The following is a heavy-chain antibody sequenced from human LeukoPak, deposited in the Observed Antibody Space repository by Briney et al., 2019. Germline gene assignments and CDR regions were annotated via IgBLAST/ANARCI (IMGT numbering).Heavy chain of an antibody. Sequence: PGGSLRLPCAASGFTFNNYWLTWVRQAPGKGLEWVANIKQDGSEKYYVDSVKGRFTISRDNAKNSLYLQMNSLRAEDTAVYYCAREGGNPLDYYFDYWGQGTLVTVSS. V-gene: IGHV3-7*01. D-gene: IGHD4-23*01. CDR3: AREGGNPLDYYFDY. J-gene: IGHJ4*02. CDR2: IKQDGSEK. CDR1: GFTFNNYW.